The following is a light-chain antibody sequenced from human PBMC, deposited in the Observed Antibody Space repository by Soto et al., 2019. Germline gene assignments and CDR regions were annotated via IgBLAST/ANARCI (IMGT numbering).Light chain of an antibody. CDR3: QHSNTYLCT. CDR1: QSIRGW. Sequence: DIQMTQSPSTLSASVGDRVNITCRASQSIRGWLAWYQKKPGKAPKVLIYGASRLPSGVPSRFSGSGSETEFTLTIRDMQTDDFANYYCQHSNTYLCTFGQGTKVDIK. CDR2: GAS. V-gene: IGKV1-5*01. J-gene: IGKJ2*02.